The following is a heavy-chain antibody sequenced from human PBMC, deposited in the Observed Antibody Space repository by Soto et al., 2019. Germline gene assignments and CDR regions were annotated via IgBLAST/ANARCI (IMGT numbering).Heavy chain of an antibody. CDR2: INASNGNT. CDR1: GYTFTSYY. V-gene: IGHV1-18*04. J-gene: IGHJ6*02. CDR3: ARGGDSSGWYGKYGMDV. Sequence: GASVKGSCKASGYTFTSYYMHWVRQAPGQGLEWMGMINASNGNTSYAQKLQGRVTMTTDTSTSTAYMELRSLRSDDTAVYYCARGGDSSGWYGKYGMDVWGQGTTVTVSS. D-gene: IGHD6-19*01.